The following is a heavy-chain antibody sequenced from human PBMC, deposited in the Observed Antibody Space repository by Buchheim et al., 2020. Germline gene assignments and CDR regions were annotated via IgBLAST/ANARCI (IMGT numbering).Heavy chain of an antibody. Sequence: QVQLQESGPGLVKPSQTLSLTCTVSGGSISSGGYYWSWIRQHPGKGLEWIGYIYYSGSTYYKPSLKSRVTISVDTSKNQFSLKLSSVTAADTAVYYCARAPRHYYYDSSGYYAEYFQHWGQGTL. J-gene: IGHJ1*01. CDR1: GGSISSGGYY. CDR2: IYYSGST. D-gene: IGHD3-22*01. CDR3: ARAPRHYYYDSSGYYAEYFQH. V-gene: IGHV4-31*03.